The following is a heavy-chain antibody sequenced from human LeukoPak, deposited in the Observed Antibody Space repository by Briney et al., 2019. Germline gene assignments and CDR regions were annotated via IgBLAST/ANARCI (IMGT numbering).Heavy chain of an antibody. J-gene: IGHJ4*02. CDR3: AADIDYYDGSGYYKNFDY. D-gene: IGHD3-22*01. V-gene: IGHV1-58*01. CDR2: IVVGSDNT. Sequence: GASVKVPCKASGFTFTSSAVQWVRQARGQRLEWIGWIVVGSDNTDYAQKFQERVTITRGMSTTTAYMELSSLRSEDTVVYYCAADIDYYDGSGYYKNFDYWGQGTLVTVSS. CDR1: GFTFTSSA.